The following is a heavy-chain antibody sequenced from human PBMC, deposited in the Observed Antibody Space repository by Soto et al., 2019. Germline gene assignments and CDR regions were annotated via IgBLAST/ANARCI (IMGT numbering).Heavy chain of an antibody. CDR3: TKDRDSGYDWGPFDY. V-gene: IGHV3-23*01. D-gene: IGHD5-12*01. CDR1: GFTFTSYA. J-gene: IGHJ4*02. Sequence: EVQLLESGGGLVQPGGSLRLACSASGFTFTSYAMSWVRQAPGEGLEWVSSISASGGSTYYADSVKGRFTISRDNSKNTLYLQVNSLRAEDTAVYYCTKDRDSGYDWGPFDYWGQGTLVTVSS. CDR2: ISASGGST.